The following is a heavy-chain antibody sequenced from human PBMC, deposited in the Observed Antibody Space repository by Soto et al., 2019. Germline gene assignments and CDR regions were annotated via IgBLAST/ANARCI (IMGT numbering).Heavy chain of an antibody. CDR3: ARDLYYYDSSGYHYYYGMDV. J-gene: IGHJ6*02. D-gene: IGHD3-22*01. CDR2: IIPIFGTA. Sequence: QVQLVQSGAEVKKPGSSVKVSYKASGGTFSSYAISWVRQAPGQGLEWMGGIIPIFGTANYAQKFQGRVTITADESTSTAYMELSSLRSEDTAVYYCARDLYYYDSSGYHYYYGMDVWGQGTTVTVSS. V-gene: IGHV1-69*01. CDR1: GGTFSSYA.